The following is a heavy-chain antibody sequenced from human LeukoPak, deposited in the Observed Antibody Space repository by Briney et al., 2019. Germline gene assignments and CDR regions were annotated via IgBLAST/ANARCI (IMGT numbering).Heavy chain of an antibody. Sequence: GASVKVSCKASGYTFTSYAMHWVRQAPGQRLEWMGWINTGNGNTKYSQKFQGRVTITADESTSTAYMELSSLRSEDTAVYYCASELDPYHAFDIWGQGTMVTVSS. J-gene: IGHJ3*02. D-gene: IGHD1-1*01. V-gene: IGHV1-3*04. CDR1: GYTFTSYA. CDR3: ASELDPYHAFDI. CDR2: INTGNGNT.